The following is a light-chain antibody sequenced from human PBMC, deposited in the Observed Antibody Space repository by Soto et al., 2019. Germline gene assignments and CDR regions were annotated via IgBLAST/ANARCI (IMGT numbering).Light chain of an antibody. CDR3: QQYGSSLT. CDR1: QSVSSN. Sequence: EIVLTQSPCTLYLSPGEIVTLSCRASQSVSSNLAWYQQKPGQAPRLLIYGASTRATGIPARFSGSGSGTDFTLTISRLEPEDFAVYYCQQYGSSLTFGGGTKVDIK. J-gene: IGKJ4*01. CDR2: GAS. V-gene: IGKV3-20*01.